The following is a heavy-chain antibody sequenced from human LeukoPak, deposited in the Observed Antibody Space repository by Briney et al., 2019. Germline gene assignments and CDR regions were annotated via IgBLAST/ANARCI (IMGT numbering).Heavy chain of an antibody. CDR3: ASRYGDYLDAFDI. CDR1: GFTFDDXA. Sequence: GGSXXLSCAASGFTFDDXAMHWVRXAPGKGLEWVSGISWNSGSIGYADSVKGRFTISRDNAKNSLYLQMNSLRAEDTAVYYCASRYGDYLDAFDIWGQGTMVTVSS. V-gene: IGHV3-9*01. CDR2: ISWNSGSI. J-gene: IGHJ3*02. D-gene: IGHD4-17*01.